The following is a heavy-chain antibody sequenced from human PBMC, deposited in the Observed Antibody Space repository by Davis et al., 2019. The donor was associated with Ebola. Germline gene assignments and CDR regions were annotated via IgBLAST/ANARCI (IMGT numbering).Heavy chain of an antibody. D-gene: IGHD5-12*01. J-gene: IGHJ6*02. CDR2: ISGSGGST. V-gene: IGHV3-23*01. CDR3: AKDKDGYDYYYYGMDV. Sequence: GGSLRLSCSASGFSFSASYMSWIRQAPGKGLEWVSAISGSGGSTYYADPVKGRFTISRANSKNTLYLQMNSLRAEDTAVYYCAKDKDGYDYYYYGMDVWGQGTTVTVS. CDR1: GFSFSASY.